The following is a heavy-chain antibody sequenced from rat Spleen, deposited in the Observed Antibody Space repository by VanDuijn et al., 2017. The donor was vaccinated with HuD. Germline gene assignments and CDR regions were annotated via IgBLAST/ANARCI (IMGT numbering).Heavy chain of an antibody. CDR1: GFTFSDYY. D-gene: IGHD4-3*01. J-gene: IGHJ3*01. V-gene: IGHV5-22*01. Sequence: EVQLVESGGGLVQPGRSLKLSCAASGFTFSDYYMAWVRQAPKKGLEWVASISYEGSPTYYGDSVKGRFTISRDNAKSTLYLQMDSLRSEDTATFYCVRQDTSGYSNWFTYWGQGTLVTVSS. CDR2: ISYEGSPT. CDR3: VRQDTSGYSNWFTY.